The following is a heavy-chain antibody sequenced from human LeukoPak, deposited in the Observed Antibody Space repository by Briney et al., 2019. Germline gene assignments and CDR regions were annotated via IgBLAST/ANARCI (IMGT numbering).Heavy chain of an antibody. D-gene: IGHD3-22*01. V-gene: IGHV4-39*01. CDR2: IYYSGST. Sequence: SETLSLTCTVCGGSISSSSYYWGWIRQPPGKGLEWIGSIYYSGSTYYNPSLKSRVTISVDTSKNQFSLKLSSVTAADTAVYYCARQSDTMIVVVIGGSWFDPWGQGTLVTVSS. CDR3: ARQSDTMIVVVIGGSWFDP. CDR1: GGSISSSSYY. J-gene: IGHJ5*02.